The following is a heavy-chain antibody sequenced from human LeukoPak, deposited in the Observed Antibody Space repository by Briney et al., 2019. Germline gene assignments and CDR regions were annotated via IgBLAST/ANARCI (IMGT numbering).Heavy chain of an antibody. V-gene: IGHV3-72*01. Sequence: GGSLRLSCAASGFTFSDHYMDWVRQAPGKGLEWVGRTRNKANSYTTEYAASVKGRFTISREDSKNSLYLQMNSLKTEDTAVYYCARRPGAVAGDDYWGQGTLVTVSS. CDR2: TRNKANSYTT. D-gene: IGHD6-19*01. CDR3: ARRPGAVAGDDY. CDR1: GFTFSDHY. J-gene: IGHJ4*02.